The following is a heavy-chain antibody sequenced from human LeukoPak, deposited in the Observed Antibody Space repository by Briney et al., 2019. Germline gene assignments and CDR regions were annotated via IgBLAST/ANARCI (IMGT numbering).Heavy chain of an antibody. Sequence: PGRSLRLSCAASGFTFSSYGMHWVRQAPGKGLEWVSVIWYDGSNKYYADSVKGRFTISRDNSKNTLYLQVNRLRAEDTAVYYCARASVAGWYYFDYWGQGTLVTVSS. J-gene: IGHJ4*02. CDR3: ARASVAGWYYFDY. CDR1: GFTFSSYG. CDR2: IWYDGSNK. D-gene: IGHD6-19*01. V-gene: IGHV3-33*01.